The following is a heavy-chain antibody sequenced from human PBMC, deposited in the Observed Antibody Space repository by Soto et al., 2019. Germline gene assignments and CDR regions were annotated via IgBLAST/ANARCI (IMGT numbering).Heavy chain of an antibody. D-gene: IGHD6-19*01. Sequence: QVQLLQSGAEVKKPGSSVRVSCEASGGTFRTYAISWVRQAPGQGLEWMGEIIPIFGTVNYAQKFQGRVTITADESXTXVHXDLRSLRSEDTAVYYCAKGAVAGTPTSYYYYGMDVWGQGTTVTVSS. CDR1: GGTFRTYA. CDR2: IIPIFGTV. J-gene: IGHJ6*02. V-gene: IGHV1-69*12. CDR3: AKGAVAGTPTSYYYYGMDV.